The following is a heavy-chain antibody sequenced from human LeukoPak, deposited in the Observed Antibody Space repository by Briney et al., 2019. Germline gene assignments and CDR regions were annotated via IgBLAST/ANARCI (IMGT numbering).Heavy chain of an antibody. CDR2: IYYSGST. CDR3: ATAYYDFWSLDY. Sequence: SETLSLTCAVYGGSFSGYYWGWIRQPPGKGLEWIGSIYYSGSTYYNPSLKSRVTISVDTSKNQFSLKLSSVTAADTAVYYCATAYYDFWSLDYWGQGTLVTVSS. V-gene: IGHV4-39*01. D-gene: IGHD3-3*01. J-gene: IGHJ4*02. CDR1: GGSFSGYY.